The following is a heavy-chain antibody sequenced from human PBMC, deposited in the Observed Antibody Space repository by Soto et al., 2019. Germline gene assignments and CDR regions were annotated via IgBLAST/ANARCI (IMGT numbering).Heavy chain of an antibody. CDR3: ARVGYCNTRDCLFYYYHYGMEV. CDR2: IIPIFHTA. J-gene: IGHJ6*02. V-gene: IGHV1-69*13. D-gene: IGHD2-15*01. CDR1: GGTFNNYA. Sequence: ASVKVSCKASGGTFNNYAISWVRQAPGQGVEWMGGIIPIFHTANYEQKFQARVTITADETANTAYMELSSLRYEDKAVYYCARVGYCNTRDCLFYYYHYGMEVWGQGTTVTVSS.